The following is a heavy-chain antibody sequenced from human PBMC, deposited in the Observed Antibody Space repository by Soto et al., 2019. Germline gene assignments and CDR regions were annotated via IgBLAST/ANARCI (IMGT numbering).Heavy chain of an antibody. V-gene: IGHV3-30*09. CDR1: GFTFSSYA. CDR2: ISRDGNTK. CDR3: GRELATGT. Sequence: PGGSVRLSCAASGFTFSSYAMSWVRQAPGKGLEWVAVISRDGNTKFYADSVQGRFAVSKDSSQNTLYLQMSSLRLEDTAVYFCGRELATGTWGQGTLVTVSS. J-gene: IGHJ5*02.